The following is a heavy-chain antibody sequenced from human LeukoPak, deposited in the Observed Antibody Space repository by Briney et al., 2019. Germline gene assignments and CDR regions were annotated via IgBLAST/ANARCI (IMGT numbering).Heavy chain of an antibody. J-gene: IGHJ4*02. CDR3: ARDLGIAAAGTPYYFDY. CDR1: GYTFTSYG. V-gene: IGHV1-18*01. D-gene: IGHD6-13*01. Sequence: ASVKVSCKASGYTFTSYGISWVRQAPGQGLEWMGWISAYNGNTNYAQKLQGRVTMTTDTSTSTAYMELRSLRSDDTAVYYCARDLGIAAAGTPYYFDYWGQGTLVTVSS. CDR2: ISAYNGNT.